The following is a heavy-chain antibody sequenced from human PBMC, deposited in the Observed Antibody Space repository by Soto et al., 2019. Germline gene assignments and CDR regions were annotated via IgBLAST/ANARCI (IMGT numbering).Heavy chain of an antibody. Sequence: ASVKVSCKASGYTFTSYDINWVRQATGQGLEWMGWMNPNSGNTGYAQKFQGRVTMTRNTSISTAYMELSSLRSEDTAVYYCARRGLSSLSTFRYYDYGMDVWGQGITVTV. CDR1: GYTFTSYD. CDR2: MNPNSGNT. CDR3: ARRGLSSLSTFRYYDYGMDV. J-gene: IGHJ6*02. V-gene: IGHV1-8*01. D-gene: IGHD2-15*01.